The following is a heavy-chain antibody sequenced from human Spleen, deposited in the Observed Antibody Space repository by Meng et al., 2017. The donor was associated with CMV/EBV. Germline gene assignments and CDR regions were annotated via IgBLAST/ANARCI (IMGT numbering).Heavy chain of an antibody. CDR1: RSSFTNYW. CDR2: IYPGNSDT. CDR3: ARPTTYYYGLDV. V-gene: IGHV5-51*01. J-gene: IGHJ6*02. D-gene: IGHD5-12*01. Sequence: KVSCKGSRSSFTNYWIDWVRQMPGKGLEWMGIIYPGNSDTKYSPSFQGQVTISVDKSISTAYLQWSSLKASDTAIYYCARPTTYYYGLDVWGQGTTVTVSS.